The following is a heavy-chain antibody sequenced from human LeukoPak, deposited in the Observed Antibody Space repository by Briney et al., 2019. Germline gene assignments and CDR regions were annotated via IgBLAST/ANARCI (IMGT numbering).Heavy chain of an antibody. J-gene: IGHJ3*02. CDR1: GFTFSSYA. V-gene: IGHV3-23*01. Sequence: QTGGSLRLSCAASGFTFSSYAMSWVRQAPGKGLEWVSAISGSGGSTYYADSVKGRFTISRDNAKNSLYLQMNSLRAEDTAVYYCAREGDYDFWSGYSVDAFDIWGQGTMVTVSS. CDR3: AREGDYDFWSGYSVDAFDI. CDR2: ISGSGGST. D-gene: IGHD3-3*01.